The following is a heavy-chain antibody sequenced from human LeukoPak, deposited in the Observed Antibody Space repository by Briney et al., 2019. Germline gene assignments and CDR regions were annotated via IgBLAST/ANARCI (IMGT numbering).Heavy chain of an antibody. CDR2: IYNTGST. CDR1: GGSISSYY. Sequence: SETLSLTCTVSGGSISSYYWNWIRQPPGKGLEWIGYIYNTGSTNNNPSLKSRVTISVYTSKKHFSLKLSSVTAADTAVYYCARETPYGSGSYPFDYWGQGILVTVSS. V-gene: IGHV4-59*01. CDR3: ARETPYGSGSYPFDY. D-gene: IGHD3-10*01. J-gene: IGHJ4*02.